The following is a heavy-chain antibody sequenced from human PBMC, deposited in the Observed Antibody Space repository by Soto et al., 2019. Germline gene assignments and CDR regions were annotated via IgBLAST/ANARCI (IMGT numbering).Heavy chain of an antibody. CDR1: GFTFSNYW. Sequence: PGGSLRLSCASAGFTFSNYWMHWVRQAPGKGLEWVSSISGTGGSTYYPDSVKGRFTISRDNSKNTVYLQMNSLRAEDAAVYYCAKEMTSGYYLFDYWGQGTLVTVSS. D-gene: IGHD3-22*01. CDR3: AKEMTSGYYLFDY. CDR2: ISGTGGST. J-gene: IGHJ4*02. V-gene: IGHV3-23*01.